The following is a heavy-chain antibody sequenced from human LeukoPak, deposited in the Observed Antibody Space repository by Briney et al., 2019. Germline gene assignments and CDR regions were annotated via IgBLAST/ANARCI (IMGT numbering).Heavy chain of an antibody. CDR2: ISPSGSST. CDR1: GFTFSSYT. D-gene: IGHD5-18*01. V-gene: IGHV3-21*04. CDR3: VVDTAMVNY. J-gene: IGHJ4*02. Sequence: PGGSLRLSCVGSGFTFSSYTMNWVRQAPGKGLEWVSSISPSGSSTWHADSVRGRSTISRDNARNSVHLQMDSLRAEDTAVYYCVVDTAMVNYWGQGTLVTVSS.